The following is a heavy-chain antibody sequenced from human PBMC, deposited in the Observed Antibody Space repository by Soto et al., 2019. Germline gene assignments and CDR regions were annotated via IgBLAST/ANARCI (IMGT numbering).Heavy chain of an antibody. CDR1: GFTFSSID. CDR3: VTGRPTHWYS. J-gene: IGHJ5*02. Sequence: EVQLVESGGGLVQPGGSLRLSCAASGFTFSSIDMHWVRQATGKGLEWVSGIGGGGDTYYPGSVKGRFTISRENAKNSLYLQMNSLRAGDTAVYYCVTGRPTHWYSWGQGTLVTVSS. V-gene: IGHV3-13*01. CDR2: IGGGGDT. D-gene: IGHD1-20*01.